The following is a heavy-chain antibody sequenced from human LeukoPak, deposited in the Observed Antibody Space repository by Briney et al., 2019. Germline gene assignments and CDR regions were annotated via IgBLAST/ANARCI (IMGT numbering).Heavy chain of an antibody. CDR3: AKGAAAGQYYFDY. V-gene: IGHV3-23*01. D-gene: IGHD6-13*01. J-gene: IGHJ4*02. CDR2: ISGSGGST. Sequence: GGSLRLSCAASGFTFSSYALSWVRPAPGKGLEWVSAISGSGGSTYYADSVKGRFTISRDNSKNTLYLQMNSLRAEDTAVYYCAKGAAAGQYYFDYWGQGTLVTVSS. CDR1: GFTFSSYA.